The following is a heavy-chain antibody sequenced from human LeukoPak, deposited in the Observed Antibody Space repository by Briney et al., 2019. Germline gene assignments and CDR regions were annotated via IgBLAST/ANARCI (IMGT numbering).Heavy chain of an antibody. J-gene: IGHJ4*02. Sequence: ASVKVSCKASGYTFTVYYMHWVRQAPRQGLEWMGWINPSSGGTNYAQKFQGRVTMTRDTSISTPHRELRRLRSDDTAVYYCARTDSSGWYGDYWGQGTLVTVSS. CDR2: INPSSGGT. CDR3: ARTDSSGWYGDY. D-gene: IGHD6-19*01. CDR1: GYTFTVYY. V-gene: IGHV1-2*02.